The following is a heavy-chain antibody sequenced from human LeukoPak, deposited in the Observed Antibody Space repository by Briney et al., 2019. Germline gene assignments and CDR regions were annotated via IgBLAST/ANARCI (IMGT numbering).Heavy chain of an antibody. CDR3: ARVTPYFDY. D-gene: IGHD1-14*01. Sequence: PGGSLRLSCAASGFTFSSYWMSWFRQAPGKGLEWVANIKQDGSEKYYVDSVEGRFTISRDNAKNSLYLQIISLRAEDTAVYYCARVTPYFDYWGQGTLVTVSS. J-gene: IGHJ4*02. CDR2: IKQDGSEK. V-gene: IGHV3-7*01. CDR1: GFTFSSYW.